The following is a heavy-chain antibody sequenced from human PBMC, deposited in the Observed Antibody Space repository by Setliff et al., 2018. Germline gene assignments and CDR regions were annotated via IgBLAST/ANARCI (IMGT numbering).Heavy chain of an antibody. Sequence: GGSLRLSCAASGFTFSSYAMSWVRQAPGKGLEWVSGILGNGGSTYSAASVRGRFTISRDNSKKTLSLQLNSLRAEDTAVYYCAREDVLRHTAFDYWGQGTLVTVSS. CDR3: AREDVLRHTAFDY. CDR1: GFTFSSYA. CDR2: ILGNGGST. D-gene: IGHD5-18*01. J-gene: IGHJ4*02. V-gene: IGHV3-23*01.